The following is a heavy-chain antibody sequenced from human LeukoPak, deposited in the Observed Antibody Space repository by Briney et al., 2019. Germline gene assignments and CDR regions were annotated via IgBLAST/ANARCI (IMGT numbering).Heavy chain of an antibody. CDR1: GFTFARYG. V-gene: IGHV3-23*01. Sequence: SGGSLRLSCAASGFTFARYGMTWVRQAPGKGLEWVSVSALTHGGYTTYYADSVKGRFTVSRDNSKSTLYLQMNSLRGDDTAVYYCAKVGEYYGSGSLNWFDSWGQGTLVTVSS. CDR2: LTHGGYTT. D-gene: IGHD3-10*01. J-gene: IGHJ5*01. CDR3: AKVGEYYGSGSLNWFDS.